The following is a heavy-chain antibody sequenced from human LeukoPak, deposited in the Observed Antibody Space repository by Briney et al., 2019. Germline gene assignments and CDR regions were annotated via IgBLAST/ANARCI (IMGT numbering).Heavy chain of an antibody. CDR2: INHSGST. CDR3: ASLAAEHSSSLAVATNDY. D-gene: IGHD6-13*01. CDR1: GGSISISSDY. Sequence: SETLSLTCTVSGGSISISSDYWSWIRQPPGKGLEWIGEINHSGSTNYNPSLKSRVTISVDTSKNQFSLKLSSVTAADTAVYYCASLAAEHSSSLAVATNDYWGQGTLVTVSS. J-gene: IGHJ4*02. V-gene: IGHV4-39*07.